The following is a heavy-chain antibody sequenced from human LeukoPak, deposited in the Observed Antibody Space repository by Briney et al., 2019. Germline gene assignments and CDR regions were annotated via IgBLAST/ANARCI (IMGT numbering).Heavy chain of an antibody. CDR2: IKKDGGET. CDR1: RFTFSNYW. Sequence: GGSLRLSCVASRFTFSNYWMTWVRQAPGKGLERVANIKKDGGETYYMESVKGRFTISRDNARNSLYLQMNSQTVEDTAVYYCARDMGWQQFDQWGQGTLVTVSS. V-gene: IGHV3-7*01. CDR3: ARDMGWQQFDQ. J-gene: IGHJ4*02. D-gene: IGHD5-24*01.